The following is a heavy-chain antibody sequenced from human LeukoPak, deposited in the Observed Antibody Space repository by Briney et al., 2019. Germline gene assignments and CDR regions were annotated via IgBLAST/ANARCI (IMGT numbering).Heavy chain of an antibody. Sequence: GGSLRLSCVVSGFTFSRYSMNWVRQAPGKGLEWVSFISSSSSHIYYADSVKGRFTISRDNAKNSLYLQMNSLRAEDTAVCYCARASVRNGAYFDYWGQGTLVTVSS. V-gene: IGHV3-21*01. J-gene: IGHJ4*02. CDR3: ARASVRNGAYFDY. CDR1: GFTFSRYS. CDR2: ISSSSSHI. D-gene: IGHD1-1*01.